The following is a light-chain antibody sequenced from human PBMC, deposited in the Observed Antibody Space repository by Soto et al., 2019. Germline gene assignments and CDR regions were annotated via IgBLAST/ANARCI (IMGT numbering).Light chain of an antibody. J-gene: IGKJ1*01. CDR3: QQSYTTPRT. Sequence: QMTQSLSSLSASVGARITITCRASQSIRTSLNWYQQKPGKAPRVLIYGASTLQSGVPSRFSGSGSATDFTLTVSSLQPEDSAIYYCQQSYTTPRTCGQGTKVEV. CDR2: GAS. V-gene: IGKV1-39*01. CDR1: QSIRTS.